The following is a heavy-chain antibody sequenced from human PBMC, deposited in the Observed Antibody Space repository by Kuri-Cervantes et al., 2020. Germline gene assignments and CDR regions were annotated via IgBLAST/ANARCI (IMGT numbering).Heavy chain of an antibody. J-gene: IGHJ4*02. CDR3: ARLVVRYYFDY. V-gene: IGHV4-59*01. D-gene: IGHD2-2*01. Sequence: SETLSLTCIVSNDSIVHNYWSWIRQSPGKGLEWIGNIYYSGDTNYNPSLKSRVTISVDTSKKQFSLKLSSVTAADTAVYYCARLVVRYYFDYWGQGTLVTVSS. CDR2: IYYSGDT. CDR1: NDSIVHNY.